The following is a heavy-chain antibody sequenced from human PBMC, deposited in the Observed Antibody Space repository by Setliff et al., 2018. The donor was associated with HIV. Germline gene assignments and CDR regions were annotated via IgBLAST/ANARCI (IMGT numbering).Heavy chain of an antibody. D-gene: IGHD3-10*01. CDR3: ARHRAQRGSGTYYDDWFDP. CDR1: GGSLSGYY. CDR2: VHYSGRT. J-gene: IGHJ5*02. Sequence: PSETLSLTCAAYGGSLSGYYWSWIRQTPGKGLERIGEVHYSGRTAYNPSLQSRVAISVDMYRNQFFLRLTSVTAADTSVYYCARHRAQRGSGTYYDDWFDPWGQGTLVTVSS. V-gene: IGHV4-34*01.